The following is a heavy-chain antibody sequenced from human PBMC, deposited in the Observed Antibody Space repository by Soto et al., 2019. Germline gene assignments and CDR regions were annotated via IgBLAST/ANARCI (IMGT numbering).Heavy chain of an antibody. D-gene: IGHD3-10*01. Sequence: SETLSLTCTISGGSISAFHWAWIQQTPGKGLQWIGYVFPSGNTKYNPSLRSRVSISLDAPQKQFSLKLTSVTAADTAIYFCARDVGTGEFFDYWGQGILVTVSS. J-gene: IGHJ4*02. CDR2: VFPSGNT. V-gene: IGHV4-59*01. CDR3: ARDVGTGEFFDY. CDR1: GGSISAFH.